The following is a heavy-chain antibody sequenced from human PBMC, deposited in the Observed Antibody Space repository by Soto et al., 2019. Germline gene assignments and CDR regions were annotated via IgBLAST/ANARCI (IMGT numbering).Heavy chain of an antibody. CDR2: ISGSGGST. CDR1: GFTFSSYA. D-gene: IGHD2-15*01. CDR3: AKDSFVGYCSGGSCYDDY. V-gene: IGHV3-23*01. J-gene: IGHJ4*02. Sequence: PGGSLRLSCAASGFTFSSYAMSWVRQAPGKGLEWVSAISGSGGSTYYADSVKGRFTISRDNSKNTLYLQMNSLRAEDTAVYYCAKDSFVGYCSGGSCYDDYWGQGTLVTVSS.